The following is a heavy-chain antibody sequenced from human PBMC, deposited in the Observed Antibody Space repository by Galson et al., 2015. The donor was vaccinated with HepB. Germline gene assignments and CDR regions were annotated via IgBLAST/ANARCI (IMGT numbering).Heavy chain of an antibody. J-gene: IGHJ4*02. CDR1: GFTFSGSA. CDR2: IRSKANSYAT. V-gene: IGHV3-73*01. CDR3: TRRGGSGSPDY. D-gene: IGHD3-10*01. Sequence: SLRLSCAASGFTFSGSAMHWVRQASGKGLEWVGRIRSKANSYATAYAASVKGRFTISRDDSKNTAYLQMNSLKTEDTAVYYCTRRGGSGSPDYWGQGTLVTVSS.